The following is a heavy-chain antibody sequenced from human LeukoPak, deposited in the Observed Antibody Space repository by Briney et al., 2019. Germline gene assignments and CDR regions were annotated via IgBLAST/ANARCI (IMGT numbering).Heavy chain of an antibody. CDR1: GFTISTYA. CDR3: AKEFIAGDGHVDCDS. CDR2: ITSSGATK. V-gene: IGHV3-23*01. Sequence: PGGSLRLSCAASGFTISTYAMTWVRQAPGKGLEWVSSITSSGATKNYADSGKGGLTISRDIAKNSLYLQMNSLTAEDSAVYYCAKEFIAGDGHVDCDSWGQGTLVTVSS. D-gene: IGHD5-24*01. J-gene: IGHJ4*02.